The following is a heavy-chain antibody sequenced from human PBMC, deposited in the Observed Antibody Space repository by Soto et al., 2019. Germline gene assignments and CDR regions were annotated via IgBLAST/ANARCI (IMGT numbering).Heavy chain of an antibody. D-gene: IGHD2-15*01. CDR2: IIPILGIA. Sequence: ASVKVSFKASGGTFSSYTISWVRQAPGQGLEWMGRIIPILGIANYAQKFQGRVTITADKSTSTAYMELASLRSDDTAVYYCVIQRSGVVYWGQGTLVTVSS. V-gene: IGHV1-69*02. CDR1: GGTFSSYT. CDR3: VIQRSGVVY. J-gene: IGHJ4*02.